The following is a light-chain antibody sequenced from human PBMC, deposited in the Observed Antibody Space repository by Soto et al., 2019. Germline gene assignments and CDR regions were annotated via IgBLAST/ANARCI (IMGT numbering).Light chain of an antibody. V-gene: IGKV3-15*01. CDR3: QQYNNLPPLT. J-gene: IGKJ4*01. CDR2: GAS. Sequence: EIVMTQSPATLSVSPGERATLSCRASQRVSSNLAWYQQQPGQAPRLLIYGASTRATGIPARFSGSGSGTEFTLTISSLQSEDFAVYYCQQYNNLPPLTFGGGTKVEIK. CDR1: QRVSSN.